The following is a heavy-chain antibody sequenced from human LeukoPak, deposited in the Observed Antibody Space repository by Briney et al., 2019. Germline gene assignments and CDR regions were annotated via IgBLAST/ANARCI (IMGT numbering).Heavy chain of an antibody. V-gene: IGHV3-7*01. Sequence: GGSLRLSCAASGFTFSSYWMCWVRQAPGKGLEWVANIKQDGSEKYYVDSVKGRFTISRDNAKNSLHLQLNSLRAEDTAVYYCASGARGTREGGDLYSFDYWGQGTLVTISS. CDR1: GFTFSSYW. CDR2: IKQDGSEK. J-gene: IGHJ4*02. D-gene: IGHD4-17*01. CDR3: ASGARGTREGGDLYSFDY.